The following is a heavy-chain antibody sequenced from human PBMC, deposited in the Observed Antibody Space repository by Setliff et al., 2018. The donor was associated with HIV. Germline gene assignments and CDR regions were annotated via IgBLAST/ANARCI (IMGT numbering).Heavy chain of an antibody. CDR3: ARGGDYDSSGYYVT. D-gene: IGHD3-22*01. CDR1: GGPFTSSS. CDR2: IIPILGVP. J-gene: IGHJ4*02. V-gene: IGHV1-69*02. Sequence: SVKVSCKASGGPFTSSSIGWVRQAPGQGLEWMGRIIPILGVPGYAQKFQGRVTITADKSTSTSYMHLSSLRAEDTAVYFCARGGDYDSSGYYVTWGQGSLVTVSS.